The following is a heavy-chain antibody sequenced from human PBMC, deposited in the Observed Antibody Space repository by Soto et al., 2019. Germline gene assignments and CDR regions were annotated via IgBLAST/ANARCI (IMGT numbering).Heavy chain of an antibody. CDR2: IYYSGST. V-gene: IGHV4-31*03. Sequence: SETLSLTCTVSGCSISSGGYYWSWIRQHPGKGLEWIGYIYYSGSTYYNPSLKSRVTISVDTSKNQFSLKLSSVTAADTAVYYCARWIQLWFAGDYWGQGTLVTVSS. J-gene: IGHJ4*02. CDR3: ARWIQLWFAGDY. CDR1: GCSISSGGYY. D-gene: IGHD5-18*01.